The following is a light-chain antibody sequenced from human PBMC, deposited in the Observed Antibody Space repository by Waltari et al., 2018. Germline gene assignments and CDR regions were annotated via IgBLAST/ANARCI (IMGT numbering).Light chain of an antibody. CDR2: DAS. CDR3: QQRSNWAIT. CDR1: QSVSSY. J-gene: IGKJ5*01. Sequence: EIVLTQSPATLSLSPGERATLSCRASQSVSSYLAWYQQKPGQAPRLLIYDASNRATGIPARFSGSGSGTDFTLTISSLGPEDFAVYYCQQRSNWAITFGQGTRLEIK. V-gene: IGKV3-11*01.